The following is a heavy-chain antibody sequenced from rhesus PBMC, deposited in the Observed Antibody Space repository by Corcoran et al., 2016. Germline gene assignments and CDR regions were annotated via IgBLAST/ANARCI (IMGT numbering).Heavy chain of an antibody. CDR1: GGSISSGYD. Sequence: QVQLQESGPGVVKPSETLSLTCAVSGGSISSGYDWSWIRQPPGKGLEWIGYIYGSSGSTNYNPSLKNRVTISKDVSKNQFSLKLSSVTAADTAVYYCARGTYYYDSGYSDYWGQGVLVTVSS. D-gene: IGHD3-28*01. V-gene: IGHV4-76*01. CDR2: IYGSSGST. J-gene: IGHJ4*01. CDR3: ARGTYYYDSGYSDY.